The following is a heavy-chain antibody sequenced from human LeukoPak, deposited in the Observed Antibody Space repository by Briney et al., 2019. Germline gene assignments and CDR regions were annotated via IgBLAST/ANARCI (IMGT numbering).Heavy chain of an antibody. CDR1: GFTVSSNY. Sequence: GGSLRLSCAASGFTVSSNYMSWVRQAPGKGLEWVSAISGSGGSTYYADSVKGRFTISRDNSKNTLYLQMNSLRAEDTAVYYCAKSYSSGWYPADYWGQGTLVTVSS. CDR3: AKSYSSGWYPADY. CDR2: ISGSGGST. V-gene: IGHV3-23*01. J-gene: IGHJ4*02. D-gene: IGHD6-19*01.